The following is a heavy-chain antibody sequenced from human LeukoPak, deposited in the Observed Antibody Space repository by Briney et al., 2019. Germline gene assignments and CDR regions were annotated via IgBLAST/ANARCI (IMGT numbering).Heavy chain of an antibody. CDR3: ARLGNIVVVPADKRSHWFDP. V-gene: IGHV4-34*01. CDR2: INHSGST. CDR1: GGSFSGYY. J-gene: IGHJ5*02. Sequence: SETLSLTCAVYGGSFSGYYWSWIRQPPGKGLEWIGEINHSGSTNYNPSLKSRVTISVDTSKNQFSLKLSSVTAADTAVYYCARLGNIVVVPADKRSHWFDPWGQGTLVTVSS. D-gene: IGHD2-2*01.